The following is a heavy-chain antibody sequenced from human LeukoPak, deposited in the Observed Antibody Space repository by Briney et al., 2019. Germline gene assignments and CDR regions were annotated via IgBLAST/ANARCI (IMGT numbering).Heavy chain of an antibody. CDR1: GYTLTELS. J-gene: IGHJ6*04. CDR2: FDPEDGET. CDR3: ATDSIAAAGTWGYYYYGMDV. V-gene: IGHV1-24*01. Sequence: ASVKVSCKVSGYTLTELSMHWVRQAPGKGLEWMGGFDPEDGETIYEQKFQGRVTMTEDTSTDTAYMELSSLRSEDTAVYYCATDSIAAAGTWGYYYYGMDVWGKGTTVTVSS. D-gene: IGHD6-13*01.